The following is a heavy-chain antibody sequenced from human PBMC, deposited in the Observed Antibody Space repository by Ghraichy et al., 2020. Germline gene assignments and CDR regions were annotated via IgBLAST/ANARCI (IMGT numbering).Heavy chain of an antibody. CDR2: IDWDDDK. D-gene: IGHD5-18*01. Sequence: TLTLTCTFSGFSLSTSGMCVIWIRQPPGKALEWLARIDWDDDKYYSTSLRTRLTISKGTSNNQVVLTMTNMDPVDTATYYCARSSIHSGYSYDVWGQGTLVTVSS. V-gene: IGHV2-70*11. CDR3: ARSSIHSGYSYDV. J-gene: IGHJ4*02. CDR1: GFSLSTSGMC.